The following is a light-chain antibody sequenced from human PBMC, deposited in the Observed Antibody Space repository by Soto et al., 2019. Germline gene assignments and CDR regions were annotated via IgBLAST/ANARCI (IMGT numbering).Light chain of an antibody. V-gene: IGKV1-12*01. CDR1: QGISSW. CDR2: SAS. Sequence: DIPSSRSHSSVSASVGDRFAITCRARQGISSWLAWYQQKPGKAPKLLIYSASSLHSGVPSRFSGSRSGTDFTLTISSLQPEDFATYYCQQANSCPLTFGQGTRPEI. CDR3: QQANSCPLT. J-gene: IGKJ5*01.